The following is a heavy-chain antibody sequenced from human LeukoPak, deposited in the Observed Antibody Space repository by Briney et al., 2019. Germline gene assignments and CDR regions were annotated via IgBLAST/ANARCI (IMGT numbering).Heavy chain of an antibody. D-gene: IGHD6-6*01. V-gene: IGHV3-21*01. CDR2: ISSSSNYI. CDR3: ARGTSSGDY. Sequence: GSLRLSCAASGFTFSSYSMNWVRQAPGKGLEWVSSISSSSNYIYYADSVKGRFTISRDNAKNSLYLQMNLLRAEATAVYYCARGTSSGDYWGQGTLVTVSS. CDR1: GFTFSSYS. J-gene: IGHJ4*02.